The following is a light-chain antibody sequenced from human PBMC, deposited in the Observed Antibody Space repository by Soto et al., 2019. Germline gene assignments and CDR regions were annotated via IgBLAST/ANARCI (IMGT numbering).Light chain of an antibody. CDR3: QQRSNWPLT. CDR2: DAF. CDR1: QSVSSY. V-gene: IGKV3-11*01. Sequence: EIVLTQSPATLSLSPGERATLSCRASQSVSSYLAWYQQKPGQAPRLLIYDAFNRATGIPARFSGSGSGTDFTLTISSLXXXXXXXYYCQQRSNWPLTFGGGTKVEIK. J-gene: IGKJ4*01.